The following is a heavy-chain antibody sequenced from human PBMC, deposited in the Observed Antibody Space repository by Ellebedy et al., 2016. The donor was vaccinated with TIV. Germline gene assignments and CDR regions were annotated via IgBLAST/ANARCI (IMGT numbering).Heavy chain of an antibody. D-gene: IGHD2-15*01. V-gene: IGHV1-69*10. CDR1: GGTFSSHA. CDR2: IIPMFDIR. CDR3: ARNSDIIVVPSAYASSYDI. J-gene: IGHJ3*02. Sequence: SVKVSCKASGGTFSSHAISWVRQAPGQGLEWLGWIIPMFDIRDYAQELQGRVTITADKSTSTAYMELGSLRSEDTAVYFFARNSDIIVVPSAYASSYDIWGQGTMVSVAS.